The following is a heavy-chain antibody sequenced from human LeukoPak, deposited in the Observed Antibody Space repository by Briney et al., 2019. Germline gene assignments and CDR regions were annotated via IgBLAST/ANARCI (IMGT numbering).Heavy chain of an antibody. CDR1: GYTFTGYY. D-gene: IGHD3-22*01. CDR2: INPNTGGT. J-gene: IGHJ4*02. CDR3: ARAPMIVVVFPPRLDF. V-gene: IGHV1-2*02. Sequence: ASVTVSCKTSGYTFTGYYMHWVRQAPGQGLEWMGWINPNTGGTNYAQKFQGRVTMTSDTSISTAYMELSSLKSDDTAMYYCARAPMIVVVFPPRLDFWGQGTLVTVSS.